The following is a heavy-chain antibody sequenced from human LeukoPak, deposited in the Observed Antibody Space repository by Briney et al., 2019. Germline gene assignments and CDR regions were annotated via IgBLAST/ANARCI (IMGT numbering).Heavy chain of an antibody. CDR3: ATDLSRAPIFGVAPWDDAFDI. V-gene: IGHV1-24*01. CDR1: GYTLTELS. D-gene: IGHD3-3*01. Sequence: ASVKVSCKVSGYTLTELSMHWVRQAPGKGLEWMGGFDPENGETIYAQKFQGRVTMTEDTSQDTAYMELSSLTSEDTAVYYCATDLSRAPIFGVAPWDDAFDIWGQGTMVTVSS. J-gene: IGHJ3*02. CDR2: FDPENGET.